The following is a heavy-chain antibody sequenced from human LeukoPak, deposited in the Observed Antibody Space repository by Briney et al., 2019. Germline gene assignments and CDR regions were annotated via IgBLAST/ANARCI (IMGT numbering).Heavy chain of an antibody. CDR1: GFTVSSNY. D-gene: IGHD3-3*01. V-gene: IGHV3-53*01. CDR3: ARGLTYYDFWSGPNVDY. CDR2: IYSGGST. Sequence: GGSLRLSCAASGFTVSSNYMSWVRQAPGKGLEWVSVIYSGGSTYYADSVKGRFTISRDNSKNTLYLQMNSLRAEDTAVYYCARGLTYYDFWSGPNVDYWGQGTLVTVSS. J-gene: IGHJ4*02.